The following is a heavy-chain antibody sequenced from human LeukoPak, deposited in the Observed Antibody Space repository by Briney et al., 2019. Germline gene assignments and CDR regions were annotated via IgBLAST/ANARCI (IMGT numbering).Heavy chain of an antibody. Sequence: GGSLRLSCAASGFTFSSYWMSWVRQAPGKGPEWVAHIKQDASQEYHVDSVKGRFTVSRDNAENSLYLQMSSLRAEDTAVYYCARLTQLARGRYWGQGTLVTVSS. D-gene: IGHD6-6*01. J-gene: IGHJ4*02. CDR2: IKQDASQE. CDR3: ARLTQLARGRY. CDR1: GFTFSSYW. V-gene: IGHV3-7*03.